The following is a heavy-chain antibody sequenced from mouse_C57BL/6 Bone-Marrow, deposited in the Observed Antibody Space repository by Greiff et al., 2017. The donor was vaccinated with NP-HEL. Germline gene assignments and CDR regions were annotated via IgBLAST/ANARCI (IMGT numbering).Heavy chain of an antibody. J-gene: IGHJ2*01. CDR3: ARLLLRYHYFDY. Sequence: KQSGASVKLSCKATGYTFTGYWIEWVKQRPGHGLEWIGEILPGSGSTNYNQKFKDKATLTVDKSSSTAYMQLSSLTSEDSAVYYCARLLLRYHYFDYWGQGTTLTVSS. CDR2: ILPGSGST. D-gene: IGHD1-1*01. V-gene: IGHV1-9*01. CDR1: GYTFTGYW.